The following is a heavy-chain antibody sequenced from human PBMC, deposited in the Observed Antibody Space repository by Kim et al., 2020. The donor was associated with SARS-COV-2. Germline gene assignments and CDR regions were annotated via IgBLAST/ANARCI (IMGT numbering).Heavy chain of an antibody. V-gene: IGHV3-30*03. CDR2: ISDEGRNQ. J-gene: IGHJ6*02. D-gene: IGHD7-27*01. CDR1: GFTFSSYG. CDR3: ASDVTGWHGTDV. Sequence: GGSLRLSCAASGFTFSSYGMHWVRQAPGKGLEWVAVISDEGRNQCADSVKGRFTISRNNSKNAFYLQMNRLRVEDTAVYYCASDVTGWHGTDVWGQGTTV.